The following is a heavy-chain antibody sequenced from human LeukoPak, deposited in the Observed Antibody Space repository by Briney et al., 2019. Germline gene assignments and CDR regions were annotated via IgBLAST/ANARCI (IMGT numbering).Heavy chain of an antibody. CDR3: ARGTMASDF. V-gene: IGHV3-11*01. Sequence: PGGSLRLSCAASGFTFSDYYMTWIRQTPGKGLDWVSYISISGTTTFYVDSVKGRFTISRDNTKNSLYLQMNSLRAEDTAMYYCARGTMASDFWGQGTLVTVSS. D-gene: IGHD3-10*01. CDR2: ISISGTTT. J-gene: IGHJ4*02. CDR1: GFTFSDYY.